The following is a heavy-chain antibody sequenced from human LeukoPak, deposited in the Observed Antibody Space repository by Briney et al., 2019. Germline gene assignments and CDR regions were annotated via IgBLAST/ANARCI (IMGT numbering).Heavy chain of an antibody. Sequence: ASVKVSCKASGGTFSSYTISWVRQAPGQGLEWMGRIIPILGIANYAQKLQGRVTITADKSTSTAYMELSSLRSEDTAVYYCARDVAAAASFDPWGQGTLVTVSS. V-gene: IGHV1-69*04. CDR1: GGTFSSYT. CDR3: ARDVAAAASFDP. J-gene: IGHJ5*02. D-gene: IGHD6-13*01. CDR2: IIPILGIA.